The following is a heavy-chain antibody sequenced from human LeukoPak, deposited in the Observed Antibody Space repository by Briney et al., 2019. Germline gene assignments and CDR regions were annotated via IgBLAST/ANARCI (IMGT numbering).Heavy chain of an antibody. Sequence: ASVKVSCKAPGYTFTGYYMHWVRQAPGQGLEWMGWINPNSGGTNYAQKFQGWVTMTRDTSISTAYMELSSLTSEDTAVYYCARRVVTATHDAFDIWGQGTMVTVSS. V-gene: IGHV1-2*04. J-gene: IGHJ3*02. D-gene: IGHD2-21*02. CDR1: GYTFTGYY. CDR3: ARRVVTATHDAFDI. CDR2: INPNSGGT.